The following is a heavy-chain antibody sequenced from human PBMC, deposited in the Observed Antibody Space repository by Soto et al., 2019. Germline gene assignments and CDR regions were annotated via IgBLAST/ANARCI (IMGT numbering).Heavy chain of an antibody. CDR1: GGSFTSNNW. Sequence: SETLSLTCAVSGGSFTSNNWWTWVRQPPGQGLEWIGEIYRTGSTNYNPSLKSRVTISLDKSENQFSLQVTSLTAADTAVYYCASRDPGTSVDYWGQGTLVTVSS. J-gene: IGHJ4*02. CDR3: ASRDPGTSVDY. D-gene: IGHD1-7*01. V-gene: IGHV4-4*02. CDR2: IYRTGST.